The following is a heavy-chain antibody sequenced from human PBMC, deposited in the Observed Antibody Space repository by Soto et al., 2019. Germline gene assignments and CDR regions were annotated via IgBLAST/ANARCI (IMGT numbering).Heavy chain of an antibody. CDR3: ARVAVGPKSFDY. J-gene: IGHJ4*02. V-gene: IGHV4-31*03. CDR2: IYYSGST. D-gene: IGHD6-19*01. Sequence: KPSETLSLTCTVSGGSISSGGYYWSWIRQHPGKGLEWIGYIYYSGSTYYNPSLKSRVTISVDTSKNQFSLKLSSVTAADTAVYYCARVAVGPKSFDYWGQGALVTVSS. CDR1: GGSISSGGYY.